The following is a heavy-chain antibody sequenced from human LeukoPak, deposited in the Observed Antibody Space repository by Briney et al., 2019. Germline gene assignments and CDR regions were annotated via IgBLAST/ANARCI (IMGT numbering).Heavy chain of an antibody. CDR2: IHYSGDT. J-gene: IGHJ4*02. D-gene: IGHD1-1*01. Sequence: SETLSLTCAVSIVSISSFFWSWIRQPPGKGLEWIGSIHYSGDTKYNPSLKSRVSLSVDTSKQQFSLRLSSVTAADTAVYYCARDLELERKRWNNFESWGQGTLVTVSS. CDR1: IVSISSFF. V-gene: IGHV4-59*01. CDR3: ARDLELERKRWNNFES.